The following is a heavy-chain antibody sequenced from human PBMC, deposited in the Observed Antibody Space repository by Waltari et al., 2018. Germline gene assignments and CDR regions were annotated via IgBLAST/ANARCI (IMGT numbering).Heavy chain of an antibody. CDR3: ARSSSTSARYFLH. D-gene: IGHD3-9*01. CDR2: IYPEDSET. V-gene: IGHV5-51*01. J-gene: IGHJ1*01. Sequence: EVQLVQSATEVKRPGAPLKISCKGLGYNFATYWIGWVRQVPGKGLEWMGIIYPEDSETRYSPSLQGPVSISVDSSINTAYLQWDSLNASDSAIYFCARSSSTSARYFLHWGQGTLVTVSS. CDR1: GYNFATYW.